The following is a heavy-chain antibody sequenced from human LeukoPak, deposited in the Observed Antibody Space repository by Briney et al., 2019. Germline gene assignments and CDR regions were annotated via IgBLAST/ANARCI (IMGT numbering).Heavy chain of an antibody. CDR1: GGTFSSYA. D-gene: IGHD5-18*01. CDR2: IIPIFGTA. Sequence: ASVKVSCKASGGTFSSYAISWVRQAPGQGLEWMGGIIPIFGTANYAQKFQGRVTITADKSTSTAYMELSSLRSEDTAVYYCATPAMLGAFDIWGQGTMVTVSS. CDR3: ATPAMLGAFDI. J-gene: IGHJ3*02. V-gene: IGHV1-69*06.